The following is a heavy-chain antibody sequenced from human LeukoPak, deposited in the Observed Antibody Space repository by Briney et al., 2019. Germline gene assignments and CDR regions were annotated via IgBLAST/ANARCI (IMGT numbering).Heavy chain of an antibody. Sequence: ASVKVSCKASGYTFTSYDINWVRRAPGQGLEWMGWMNPNSGNTGYAQKFQGRVTMTRNTSISTAYMELSSLRSEDTAVYYCARVTTYSSSWYERINWFDPWGQGTLVTVSS. CDR3: ARVTTYSSSWYERINWFDP. CDR2: MNPNSGNT. CDR1: GYTFTSYD. V-gene: IGHV1-8*01. D-gene: IGHD6-13*01. J-gene: IGHJ5*02.